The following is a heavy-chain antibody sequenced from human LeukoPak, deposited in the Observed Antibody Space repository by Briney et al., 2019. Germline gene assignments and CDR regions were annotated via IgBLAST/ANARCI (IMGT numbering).Heavy chain of an antibody. CDR1: GFTFSTHT. V-gene: IGHV3-64D*06. D-gene: IGHD1-26*01. CDR3: VKDLSGTYSLDH. Sequence: GGSLRLSCSASGFTFSTHTMHWVRQAPGKGVEYVSSISGSGGRTYYGDSLRGRFPISRDNTRNTLYLHMSSLELEDTAVYYCVKDLSGTYSLDHWGQGTLVTVSS. CDR2: ISGSGGRT. J-gene: IGHJ4*02.